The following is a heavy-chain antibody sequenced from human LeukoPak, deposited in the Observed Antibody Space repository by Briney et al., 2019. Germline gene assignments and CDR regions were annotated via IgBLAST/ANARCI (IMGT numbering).Heavy chain of an antibody. J-gene: IGHJ5*02. CDR1: GGSISSSNYY. CDR3: ARRRAQGGSNGHHNWFDP. D-gene: IGHD6-13*01. CDR2: MYSSGTT. Sequence: PSETLSLTCSVSGGSISSSNYYWGWIRQPPGKGLEWIGTMYSSGTTYYSPSLKSRVTISVDTSNNQFSLRLNSVTAADTAVYYCARRRAQGGSNGHHNWFDPWGQGTLVTVSS. V-gene: IGHV4-39*01.